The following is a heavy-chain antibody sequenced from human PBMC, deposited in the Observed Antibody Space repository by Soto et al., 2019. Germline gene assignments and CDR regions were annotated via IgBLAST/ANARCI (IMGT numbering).Heavy chain of an antibody. CDR3: ARDGGYSGYDWLDY. CDR1: GYTFTSYG. D-gene: IGHD5-12*01. Sequence: SVKVSCKASGYTFTSYGISWVRQAPGQGLEWMGGIIPIFGTANYAQKFQGRVTITADESTSTAYMELSSLRSEDTAVYYCARDGGYSGYDWLDYWGQGTLVTVSS. V-gene: IGHV1-69*13. CDR2: IIPIFGTA. J-gene: IGHJ4*02.